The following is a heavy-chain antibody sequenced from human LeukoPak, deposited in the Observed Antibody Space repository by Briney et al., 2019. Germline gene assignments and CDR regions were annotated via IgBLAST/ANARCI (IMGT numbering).Heavy chain of an antibody. J-gene: IGHJ4*02. CDR2: ISGSGGST. CDR1: GFTFSSYA. V-gene: IGHV3-23*01. Sequence: GGSLRLSCAASGFTFSSYAVSWVRQAPGKGLEWVSAISGSGGSTYYADSVKGRFTISRDNSKNTLYLQMNSLRAEDTAVYYCAKNIYRIAVAGPFDYWGQGILVTVSS. CDR3: AKNIYRIAVAGPFDY. D-gene: IGHD6-19*01.